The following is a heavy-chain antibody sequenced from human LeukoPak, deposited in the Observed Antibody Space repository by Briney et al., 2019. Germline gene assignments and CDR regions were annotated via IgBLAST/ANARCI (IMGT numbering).Heavy chain of an antibody. J-gene: IGHJ3*02. CDR2: INPSGDST. V-gene: IGHV1-46*01. CDR3: ARGRHSYEGSDYYYEGDAFDI. CDR1: GYTFTSYY. D-gene: IGHD3-22*01. Sequence: GASVKVSCKASGYTFTSYYMHWVRQAPGQGLEWMGIINPSGDSTSSAQTFQGRVTMTRDMSTSTVYMALSSLRTEDTAVYYCARGRHSYEGSDYYYEGDAFDIWGQGTMVTVSS.